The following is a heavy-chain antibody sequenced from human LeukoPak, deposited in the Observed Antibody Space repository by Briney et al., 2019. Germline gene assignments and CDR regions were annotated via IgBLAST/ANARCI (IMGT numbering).Heavy chain of an antibody. J-gene: IGHJ4*02. CDR3: ASEYCSGGNCYFDY. CDR1: EYSFATYW. D-gene: IGHD2-15*01. CDR2: IFPGDSDT. V-gene: IGHV5-51*01. Sequence: GESLKISCKGSEYSFATYWIGWVRQMPGQGLEWMGIIFPGDSDTKYSPSFQGQVTISADKSISTAYLQWSSLKASDTAIYYCASEYCSGGNCYFDYWGQGTLVTVSS.